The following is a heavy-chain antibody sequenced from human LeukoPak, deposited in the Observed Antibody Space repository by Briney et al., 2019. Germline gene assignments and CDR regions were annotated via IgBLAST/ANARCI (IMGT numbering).Heavy chain of an antibody. Sequence: SETLSLTCTVSDDSISSSSYYWGWIRQPPGKGLEWIGSIYYSGSTYYNPSLKSRVTISVDTSKNQFSLKLSSVTAADTAVYFCAKGRNGYNLLGVAFDYWGQGTLVTVSS. CDR3: AKGRNGYNLLGVAFDY. CDR1: DDSISSSSYY. V-gene: IGHV4-39*07. CDR2: IYYSGST. J-gene: IGHJ4*02. D-gene: IGHD5-24*01.